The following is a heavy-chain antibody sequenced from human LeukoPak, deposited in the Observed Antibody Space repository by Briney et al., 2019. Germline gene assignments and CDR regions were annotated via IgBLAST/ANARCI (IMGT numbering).Heavy chain of an antibody. Sequence: SETLSLTCTVSGASISGFYWSWIRQPPGKGLKWIGYIDYSGSNNYNPSLKSRVSISVDTSKNQFSLKLSSVTAAATAVYYCARTGSTVTMLYPFDHWGQGTLVTVSS. CDR2: IDYSGSN. CDR1: GASISGFY. CDR3: ARTGSTVTMLYPFDH. V-gene: IGHV4-59*01. J-gene: IGHJ4*02. D-gene: IGHD4-17*01.